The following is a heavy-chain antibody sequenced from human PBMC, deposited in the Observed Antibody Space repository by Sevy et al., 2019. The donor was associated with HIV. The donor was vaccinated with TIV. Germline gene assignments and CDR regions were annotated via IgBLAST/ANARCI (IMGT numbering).Heavy chain of an antibody. CDR1: GFTFSNYG. D-gene: IGHD6-13*01. Sequence: GGSLRLSCAASGFTFSNYGMHWVRQVPGKGLEWVTFIRYDGSDKYYAGSVKGRFTISRDDSKNTLYLQMDSLTPEDTAIYYCAKDLAGPGRRYFDYWGQGTLVTVSS. J-gene: IGHJ4*02. CDR2: IRYDGSDK. CDR3: AKDLAGPGRRYFDY. V-gene: IGHV3-30*02.